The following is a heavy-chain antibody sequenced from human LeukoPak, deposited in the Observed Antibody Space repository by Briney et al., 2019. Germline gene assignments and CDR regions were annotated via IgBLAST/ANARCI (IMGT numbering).Heavy chain of an antibody. CDR1: GGTFSSYA. J-gene: IGHJ4*02. CDR2: IIPILGIA. V-gene: IGHV1-69*04. CDR3: ARDSMVRGVIDY. Sequence: SVKVSCKASGGTFSSYAISWVRQAPGQGLEWMGRIIPILGIANYAQKFQGRVTITADKSTSTAYMELSSLRSEDTAVYYCARDSMVRGVIDYWGQGTLVTVSS. D-gene: IGHD3-10*01.